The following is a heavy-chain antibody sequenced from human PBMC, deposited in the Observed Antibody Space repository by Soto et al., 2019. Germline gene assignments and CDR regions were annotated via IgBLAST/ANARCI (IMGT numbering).Heavy chain of an antibody. Sequence: SETLSLTCTVSGGSISSSSYYWGWIRQPPGKGLEWIGSIYYSGSTYYNPSLKSRVTISVDTSKNQFSLKLSSVTAADTAVYYCARRRDYDILTGYPSWFDYWGQGTLVTVSS. CDR1: GGSISSSSYY. D-gene: IGHD3-9*01. CDR2: IYYSGST. CDR3: ARRRDYDILTGYPSWFDY. V-gene: IGHV4-39*01. J-gene: IGHJ4*02.